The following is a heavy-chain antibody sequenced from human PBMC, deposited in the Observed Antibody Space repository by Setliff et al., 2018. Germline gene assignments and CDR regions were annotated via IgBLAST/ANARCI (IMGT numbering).Heavy chain of an antibody. Sequence: ETLSLTCAVYGGSFSGYYWSWIRQPPGKGLEWSGEINHSGSTNYNPSLKSRVTISVDTSKNQFSLKLSSVTAADTAVYYCARGGYSRGPPVYYFDYWGQGTLVTVSS. CDR2: INHSGST. D-gene: IGHD5-12*01. V-gene: IGHV4-34*01. J-gene: IGHJ4*02. CDR3: ARGGYSRGPPVYYFDY. CDR1: GGSFSGYY.